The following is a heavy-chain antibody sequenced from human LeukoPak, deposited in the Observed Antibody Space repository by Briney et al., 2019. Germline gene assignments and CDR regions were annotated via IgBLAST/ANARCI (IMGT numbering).Heavy chain of an antibody. CDR1: VYTFSGYY. CDR3: AIGSGSRYDAFDS. CDR2: INPNSGGT. J-gene: IGHJ3*02. V-gene: IGHV1-2*02. Sequence: ASVKVSCKASVYTFSGYYMHWVRQAPGQGLEWMGWINPNSGGTNYAQKFQGRVTMTRDTSISTAYMELRSLRSDDTAVYYCAIGSGSRYDAFDSWGQGTMVTVSS. D-gene: IGHD3-10*01.